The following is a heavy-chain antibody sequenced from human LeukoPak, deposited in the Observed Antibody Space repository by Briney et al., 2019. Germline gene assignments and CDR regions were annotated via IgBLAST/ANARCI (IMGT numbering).Heavy chain of an antibody. CDR3: AREMLAAVAAQS. J-gene: IGHJ5*02. Sequence: GGSLTLSCAASGFTVSNNYMRWVRQAPGKGLEWVSSITSSSSYIYYADSVKGRFTISRDNAKNSLYLQMNSLRAEDTAVYYCAREMLAAVAAQSWGQGTLVTVSS. D-gene: IGHD6-19*01. CDR2: ITSSSSYI. V-gene: IGHV3-21*01. CDR1: GFTVSNNY.